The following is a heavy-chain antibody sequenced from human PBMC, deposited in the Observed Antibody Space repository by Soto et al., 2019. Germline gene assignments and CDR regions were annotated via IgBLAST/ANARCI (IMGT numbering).Heavy chain of an antibody. V-gene: IGHV3-30-3*01. CDR3: ARAGGRDITWPWSLVDY. D-gene: IGHD1-20*01. Sequence: QVQLVASGGGVVQPGRSLRLSCAASGFTFSSYAMHWVRQAPGKGLEWVAVISYDGGNKYYADSVKGRFTISRDNSKNTLDLQMDSLSAEDTAVYYCARAGGRDITWPWSLVDYWGQGTLVTVSS. CDR2: ISYDGGNK. J-gene: IGHJ4*02. CDR1: GFTFSSYA.